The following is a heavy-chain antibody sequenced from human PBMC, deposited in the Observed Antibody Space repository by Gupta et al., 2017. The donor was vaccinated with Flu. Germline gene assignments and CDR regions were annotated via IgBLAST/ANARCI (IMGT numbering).Heavy chain of an antibody. CDR1: GFTFSSYW. CDR3: ARMYIGSYHFEY. D-gene: IGHD3-10*01. V-gene: IGHV3-7*04. CDR2: TKQDGSEK. J-gene: IGHJ4*02. Sequence: EVQLVESGGGLVQPGGSLRLSCVGSGFTFSSYWMAWVRQGPGKGLEWVANTKQDGSEKNYVDAVKGRFTISRDNAKNSLYLQMNSLRTDDTAVYYCARMYIGSYHFEYWGQGTLVTVSP.